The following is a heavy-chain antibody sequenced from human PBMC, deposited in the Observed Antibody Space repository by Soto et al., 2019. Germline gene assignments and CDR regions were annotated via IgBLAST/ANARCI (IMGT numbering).Heavy chain of an antibody. Sequence: ASVKVSCRASGYTFTSYGISWVRQAPGQGLEWMGWISAYNGNTNYAQKLQGRVTMTTDTSTRTAYMELRSLRAEDTAVYYCARKERMTSFDYWGQGTLVTVSS. CDR2: ISAYNGNT. CDR3: ARKERMTSFDY. V-gene: IGHV1-18*01. J-gene: IGHJ4*02. CDR1: GYTFTSYG. D-gene: IGHD3-9*01.